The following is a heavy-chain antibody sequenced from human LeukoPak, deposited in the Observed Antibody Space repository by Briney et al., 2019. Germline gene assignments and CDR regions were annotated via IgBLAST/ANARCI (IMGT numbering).Heavy chain of an antibody. Sequence: PGRSLRLSCAASGFTFSSYGMHWVRQAPGKGLEWVAVISYDGSNKYYADSVKGRFTISRDNSKNTLYLQMNSLRAEDTAVYYCAKDQSTQDCTNGVCCTHATYGMDVWGQGTTVTVSS. CDR1: GFTFSSYG. CDR3: AKDQSTQDCTNGVCCTHATYGMDV. V-gene: IGHV3-30*18. D-gene: IGHD2-8*01. CDR2: ISYDGSNK. J-gene: IGHJ6*02.